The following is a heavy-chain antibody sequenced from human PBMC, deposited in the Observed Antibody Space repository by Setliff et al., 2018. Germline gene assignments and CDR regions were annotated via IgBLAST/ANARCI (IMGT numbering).Heavy chain of an antibody. J-gene: IGHJ6*03. CDR2: TIPIFGTT. CDR1: GYTFTNYG. V-gene: IGHV1-69*05. D-gene: IGHD5-18*01. Sequence: SVKVSCKASGYTFTNYGVSWVRQAPGQGLEWMGGTIPIFGTTNYAQKFQDRVTIITDESTSTAYMELSSLRTEDTAVCYCAREGVDTRSSTDYRYYMDVWGKGTTVTVSS. CDR3: AREGVDTRSSTDYRYYMDV.